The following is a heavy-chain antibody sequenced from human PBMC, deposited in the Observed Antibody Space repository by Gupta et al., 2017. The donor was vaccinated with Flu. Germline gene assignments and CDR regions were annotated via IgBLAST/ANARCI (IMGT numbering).Heavy chain of an antibody. CDR3: ARGVSSGWYGGFDY. CDR1: GYTFTSYA. J-gene: IGHJ4*02. CDR2: INAGNGNT. V-gene: IGHV1-3*01. Sequence: QVQLVQSGAEVKKPGASVKVSCKASGYTFTSYAMHWVRQAPGQRLEWMGWINAGNGNTKYSQKFQGRVTITRDTSASTAYMELSSLRSEDTAVYYCARGVSSGWYGGFDYWGQGTLVTVSS. D-gene: IGHD6-19*01.